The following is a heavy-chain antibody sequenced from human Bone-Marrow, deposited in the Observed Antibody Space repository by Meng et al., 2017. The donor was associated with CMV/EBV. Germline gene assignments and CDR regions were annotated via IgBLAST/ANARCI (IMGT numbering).Heavy chain of an antibody. CDR2: IYYSGST. D-gene: IGHD2-21*01. Sequence: GSLRLSCTVSGGSISSYYWSWIRQPPGKGLERIGYIYYSGSTNYNPSLKSRVTISVDTSKNQFSLKLSSVTAADTAVYYCARLWWREYFDYWGQGTRVTVSS. V-gene: IGHV4-59*01. CDR3: ARLWWREYFDY. CDR1: GGSISSYY. J-gene: IGHJ4*02.